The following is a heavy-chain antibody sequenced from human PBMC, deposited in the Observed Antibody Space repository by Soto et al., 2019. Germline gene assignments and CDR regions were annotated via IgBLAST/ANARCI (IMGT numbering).Heavy chain of an antibody. CDR3: AWDLTRHAFDI. Sequence: QVQLVQSGAEVKKPGSSVKVSCKASGGTFSSYTISWVRQAPGQGLEWMGRIIPILGIANYTQHFQGRVTITAYKSTSTGYMELGSLRSEDTADDYFAWDLTRHAFDIWGQGTMVTVSS. J-gene: IGHJ3*02. D-gene: IGHD3-9*01. CDR2: IIPILGIA. V-gene: IGHV1-69*02. CDR1: GGTFSSYT.